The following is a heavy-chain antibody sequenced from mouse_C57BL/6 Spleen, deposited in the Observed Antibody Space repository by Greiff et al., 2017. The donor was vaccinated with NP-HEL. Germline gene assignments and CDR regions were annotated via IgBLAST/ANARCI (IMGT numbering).Heavy chain of an antibody. Sequence: EVKLMESGGGLVKPGGSLKLSCAASGFTFSSYAMSWVRQTPEKRLEWVATISDGGSYTYYPDNVKGRFTISRDNAKNNLYLQMSHLKSEDTAMYYCAREGDDGYYGGTYYARDYWGQGTSVTVSS. D-gene: IGHD2-3*01. J-gene: IGHJ4*01. V-gene: IGHV5-4*01. CDR1: GFTFSSYA. CDR2: ISDGGSYT. CDR3: AREGDDGYYGGTYYARDY.